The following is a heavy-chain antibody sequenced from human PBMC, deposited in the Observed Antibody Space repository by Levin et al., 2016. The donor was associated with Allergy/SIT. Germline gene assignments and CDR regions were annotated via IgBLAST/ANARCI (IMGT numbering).Heavy chain of an antibody. V-gene: IGHV3-21*01. D-gene: IGHD5-12*01. CDR3: ARDGRYSGYDLPYYYYYYGMDV. Sequence: VRQAPGKGLEWVSSISSSSSYIYYADSVKGRFTISRDNAKNSLYLQMNSLRAEDTAVYYCARDGRYSGYDLPYYYYYYGMDVWGQGTTVTVSS. CDR2: ISSSSSYI. J-gene: IGHJ6*02.